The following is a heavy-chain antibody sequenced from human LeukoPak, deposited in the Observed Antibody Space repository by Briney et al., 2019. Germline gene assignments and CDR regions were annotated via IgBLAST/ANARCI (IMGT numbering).Heavy chain of an antibody. Sequence: ASVKVSCKASGGTFSSYAISWVRQAPGQGLEWMGGIIPIFGTANYAQKFQGRVTITADESTSTAYMELRSLRSDDTAVYYCARVYNYYDTSGYYLGNYFDYWGRGTLVTVSS. CDR1: GGTFSSYA. J-gene: IGHJ4*02. V-gene: IGHV1-69*13. CDR2: IIPIFGTA. CDR3: ARVYNYYDTSGYYLGNYFDY. D-gene: IGHD3-22*01.